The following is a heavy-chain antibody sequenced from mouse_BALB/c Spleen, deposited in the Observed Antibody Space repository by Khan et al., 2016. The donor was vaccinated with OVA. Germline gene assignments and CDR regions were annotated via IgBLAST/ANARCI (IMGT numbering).Heavy chain of an antibody. Sequence: QVQLQQPGAELVRPGTSVKISCKASGYGFTNYWLGWIKQRPGHGLEWIGDIYPGSGNTYYNENFKVKATLTADKSSSPAYLQLSGLTSEDSAVYFCARDGGNYGWFTYWGQGTLVTVSA. V-gene: IGHV1-63*01. CDR2: IYPGSGNT. D-gene: IGHD2-1*01. CDR1: GYGFTNYW. CDR3: ARDGGNYGWFTY. J-gene: IGHJ3*01.